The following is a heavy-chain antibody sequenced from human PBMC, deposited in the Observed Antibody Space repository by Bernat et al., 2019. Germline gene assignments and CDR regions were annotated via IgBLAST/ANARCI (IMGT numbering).Heavy chain of an antibody. CDR2: ISYDGSKK. D-gene: IGHD3-10*01. Sequence: QVQLVESGGGVVQPGRSLRLSCAASGFTFSSYGMHWVRQAPGKGLEWVAVISYDGSKKYYADSVKGRFTISRDNSKNTLYLQMNGLRAEDTAVYYCAKCRGKGGVPPPLDYWGQGTLVTVSS. V-gene: IGHV3-30*18. CDR1: GFTFSSYG. J-gene: IGHJ4*02. CDR3: AKCRGKGGVPPPLDY.